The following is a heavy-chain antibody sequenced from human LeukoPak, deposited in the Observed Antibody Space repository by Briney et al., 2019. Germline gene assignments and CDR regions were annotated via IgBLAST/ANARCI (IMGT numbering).Heavy chain of an antibody. D-gene: IGHD3-22*01. CDR1: GGTFSSYA. CDR2: IIPIFGTA. V-gene: IGHV1-69*13. Sequence: ASVKVSCKASGGTFSSYAISWVRQAPGQGLEWMGGIIPIFGTANYAQKFQGRVTITADESTSTAYMELSSLRAEDTAVYHCARMMTDFDGSGHDIQRGAFDIWGQGTMVTVS. J-gene: IGHJ3*02. CDR3: ARMMTDFDGSGHDIQRGAFDI.